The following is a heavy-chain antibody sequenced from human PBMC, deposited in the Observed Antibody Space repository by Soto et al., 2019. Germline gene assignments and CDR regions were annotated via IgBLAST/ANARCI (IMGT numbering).Heavy chain of an antibody. D-gene: IGHD1-26*01. CDR3: AREKSPSGPVTATLDY. CDR2: IYYSGST. J-gene: IGHJ4*02. V-gene: IGHV4-59*12. Sequence: SETLSLTCTVSGGSISSYYWSWIRQPPGKGLEWIGYIYYSGSTNYNPSLKSRVTISVDTSKNQFSLKLNSVTAADTAVYFCAREKSPSGPVTATLDYWGQGTLVTVSS. CDR1: GGSISSYY.